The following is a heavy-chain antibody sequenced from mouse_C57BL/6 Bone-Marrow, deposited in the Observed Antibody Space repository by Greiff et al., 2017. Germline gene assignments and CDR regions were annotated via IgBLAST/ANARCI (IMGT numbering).Heavy chain of an antibody. D-gene: IGHD1-1*02. V-gene: IGHV1-9*01. J-gene: IGHJ4*01. CDR1: GYTFTGYW. Sequence: VTLMESGAELMKPGASVKLSCKATGYTFTGYWIEWVKQRPGHGLEWIGELLPGSGSTNYTEKFKGKATFTADTSSNTAYMQLSSLTTEDSAIYYCARWYRGYYYAMDYWGQGTSVTVSS. CDR2: LLPGSGST. CDR3: ARWYRGYYYAMDY.